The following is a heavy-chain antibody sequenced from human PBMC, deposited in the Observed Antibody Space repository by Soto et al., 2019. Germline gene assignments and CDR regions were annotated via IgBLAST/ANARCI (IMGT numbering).Heavy chain of an antibody. V-gene: IGHV4-39*07. J-gene: IGHJ4*02. D-gene: IGHD7-27*01. CDR3: ARVNPLGIEGYFDY. CDR2: IYYSGST. Sequence: SETLSLTCTVSGGSISSSSYYWGWIRQPPGKGLEWIGGIYYSGSTYYNPSLKSRVTISVDTSKNQFSLNLSFVTAADTAVYYCARVNPLGIEGYFDYWGQGTLVTVSS. CDR1: GGSISSSSYY.